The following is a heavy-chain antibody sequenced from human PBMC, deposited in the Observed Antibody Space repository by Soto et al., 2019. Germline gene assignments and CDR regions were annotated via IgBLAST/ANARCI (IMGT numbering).Heavy chain of an antibody. CDR3: ARRGITMVRGSMGYYYGMDV. D-gene: IGHD3-10*01. V-gene: IGHV4-39*01. Sequence: PSVTLSLTCTVSGGSISSSIYYWGWIRQPPGKGLEWIGSIYYSGSTYYNPSLKSRVTISVDTSKNQFSLKLSSVTAADTAVYYCARRGITMVRGSMGYYYGMDVWGQGTTVTVSS. J-gene: IGHJ6*02. CDR1: GGSISSSIYY. CDR2: IYYSGST.